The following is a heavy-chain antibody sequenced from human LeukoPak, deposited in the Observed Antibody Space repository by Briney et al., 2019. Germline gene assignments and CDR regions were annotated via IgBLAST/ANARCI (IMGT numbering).Heavy chain of an antibody. V-gene: IGHV3-23*01. CDR1: GFSFSSYA. CDR2: ISGNSGTT. CDR3: AKNRYRTATIIIRGAFDL. J-gene: IGHJ3*01. D-gene: IGHD5-24*01. Sequence: GGSLRLSCAASGFSFSSYAMSWVRQAPGKGLEWVSAISGNSGTTYYADSVKGRFTISRDESKDALFLRINSLRVEDTALYYYAKNRYRTATIIIRGAFDLWGPGTMVTVSS.